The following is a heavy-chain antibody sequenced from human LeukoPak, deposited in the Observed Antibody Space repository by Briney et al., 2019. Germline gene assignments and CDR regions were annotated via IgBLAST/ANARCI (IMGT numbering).Heavy chain of an antibody. D-gene: IGHD3-22*01. V-gene: IGHV3-33*08. Sequence: GGSLRLSCAASGFTFSSYGMHWVRQAPGKGLEWVAVIWYDGSNKYYADSVKGRFTIPRGNSKNTLYLKMNSLRAEDTAVYYCARDGDYYDSSGYFDYWGQGTLVTVSS. J-gene: IGHJ4*02. CDR2: IWYDGSNK. CDR1: GFTFSSYG. CDR3: ARDGDYYDSSGYFDY.